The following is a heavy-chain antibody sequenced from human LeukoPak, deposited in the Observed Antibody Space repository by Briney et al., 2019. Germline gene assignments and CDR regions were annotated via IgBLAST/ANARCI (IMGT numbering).Heavy chain of an antibody. CDR3: SRDRYYYVSSGYSHRLDY. Sequence: SETLSLTCTVSGVSISSYYWSWIRQPAGKGLEWIGRIYTSGSTNYNPSLKSRVTMSVDTSKNQFSLKLSSVTAADTAVYYCSRDRYYYVSSGYSHRLDYWGQGTLVTVSS. D-gene: IGHD3-22*01. CDR2: IYTSGST. CDR1: GVSISSYY. J-gene: IGHJ4*02. V-gene: IGHV4-4*07.